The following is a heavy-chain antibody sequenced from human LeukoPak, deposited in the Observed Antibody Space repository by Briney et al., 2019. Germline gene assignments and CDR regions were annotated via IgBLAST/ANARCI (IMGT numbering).Heavy chain of an antibody. J-gene: IGHJ4*02. CDR1: GYTFTGYY. Sequence: GASVKVSCKASGYTFTGYYMHWVRQTPGQGLEWMGWMNPNSGNTGYAQKFQGRVTITRNTSISTAYMELSSLRSDDTAVYYCARDILGYYDSSGYLDYWGQGTLVTVSS. V-gene: IGHV1-8*03. CDR2: MNPNSGNT. CDR3: ARDILGYYDSSGYLDY. D-gene: IGHD3-22*01.